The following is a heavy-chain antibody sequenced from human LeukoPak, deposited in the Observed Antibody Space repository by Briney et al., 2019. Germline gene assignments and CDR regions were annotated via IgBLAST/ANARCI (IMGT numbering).Heavy chain of an antibody. J-gene: IGHJ1*01. Sequence: GEPLKISCKGSGYSFSNYWISWVRQMPGKGLEWMGRIDPSDSYTNYSPSFEGHVTISADKSVSTAYLQWSSLKASYTAMYYCASLGDYDSSDFQHWGQGTLVTVPS. D-gene: IGHD3-22*01. CDR2: IDPSDSYT. CDR1: GYSFSNYW. CDR3: ASLGDYDSSDFQH. V-gene: IGHV5-10-1*01.